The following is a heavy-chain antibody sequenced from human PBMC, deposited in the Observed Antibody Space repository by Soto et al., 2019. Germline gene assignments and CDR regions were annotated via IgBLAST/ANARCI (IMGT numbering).Heavy chain of an antibody. CDR1: GFTFSSYA. CDR3: AKDQQLERDDAFDI. Sequence: HPGGSLRLSCAASGFTFSSYAMSWVRQAPGKGREWVSAIRGSGGSTYYADSVKGRFTISRDNSKNTLYLQMNSLRVEATAVYYCAKDQQLERDDAFDIWGPGTMVTVSS. V-gene: IGHV3-23*01. D-gene: IGHD6-13*01. J-gene: IGHJ3*02. CDR2: IRGSGGST.